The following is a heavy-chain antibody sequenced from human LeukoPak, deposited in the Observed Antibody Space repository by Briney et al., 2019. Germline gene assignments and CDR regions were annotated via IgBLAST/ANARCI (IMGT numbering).Heavy chain of an antibody. J-gene: IGHJ3*02. CDR3: ASRLQNYYDSSGYYVDAFDI. CDR2: INANSGDT. V-gene: IGHV1-2*02. D-gene: IGHD3-22*01. CDR1: GYTFTGYY. Sequence: ASVNVSCKASGYTFTGYYMHWVRQAPGQGLEWMGWINANSGDTNYAQKFQGRVTMTRDTSISAVYMELSRLTSDDTAVYYCASRLQNYYDSSGYYVDAFDIWGQGTMVTVSS.